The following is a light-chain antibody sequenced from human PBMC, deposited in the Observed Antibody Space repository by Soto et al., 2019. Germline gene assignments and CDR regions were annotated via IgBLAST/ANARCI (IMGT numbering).Light chain of an antibody. Sequence: QSALTQPASVTGSPGQSITSSCTGTRSDVGGYNYVSWYQQHPGKAPKLMIYDVSNRPSGVSNRFSGSKSGNTASLTISGLQAGDEADYYCASYTTTFSYVFGSGTNVTVL. CDR2: DVS. V-gene: IGLV2-14*01. CDR3: ASYTTTFSYV. J-gene: IGLJ1*01. CDR1: RSDVGGYNY.